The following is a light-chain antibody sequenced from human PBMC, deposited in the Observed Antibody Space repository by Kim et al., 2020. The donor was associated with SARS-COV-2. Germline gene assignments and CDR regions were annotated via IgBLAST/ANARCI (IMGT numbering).Light chain of an antibody. CDR1: RVEDKY. V-gene: IGLV3-1*01. J-gene: IGLJ1*01. Sequence: QGQTASSTGSGYRVEDKYVSWYQQTPGQTPEVVIYQDNQRPSGIPERFSGSNSGNTATLTISGTQAMDEADYYCQAWDSSTHNYVFGAGTKVTVL. CDR3: QAWDSSTHNYV. CDR2: QDN.